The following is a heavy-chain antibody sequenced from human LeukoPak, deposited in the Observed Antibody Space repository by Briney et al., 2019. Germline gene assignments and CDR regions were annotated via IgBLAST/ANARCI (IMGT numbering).Heavy chain of an antibody. V-gene: IGHV3-48*02. CDR1: GFTFSSYT. D-gene: IGHD3-10*01. J-gene: IGHJ5*02. CDR3: AIYLYFGDLYNWFDP. CDR2: ISSSSDTI. Sequence: GGSLRLSCAASGFTFSSYTMNWVRQAPGKGLEWVSFISSSSDTIYYPVSVKGRFTVSRDNAKNSLYLQMSSLRDEDTAVYYCAIYLYFGDLYNWFDPWGQGTLVTVSS.